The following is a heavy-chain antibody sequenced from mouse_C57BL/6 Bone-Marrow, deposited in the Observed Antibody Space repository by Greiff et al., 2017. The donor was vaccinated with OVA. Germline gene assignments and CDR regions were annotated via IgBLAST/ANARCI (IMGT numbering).Heavy chain of an antibody. CDR2: ISYDGSN. CDR3: ARGGVYGYDLY. D-gene: IGHD2-2*01. J-gene: IGHJ3*01. V-gene: IGHV3-6*01. CDR1: GYSITSGYY. Sequence: EVQRVESGPGLVKPSQSLSLTCSVTGYSITSGYYWNWIRQFPGNKLEWMGYISYDGSNNYNPSLKNRISITRDTSKNQFFLKLNSVTTEDTATYYCARGGVYGYDLYWGKGTLVTVSA.